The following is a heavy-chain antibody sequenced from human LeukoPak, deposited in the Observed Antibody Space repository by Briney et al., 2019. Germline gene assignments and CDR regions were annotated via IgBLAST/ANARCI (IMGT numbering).Heavy chain of an antibody. V-gene: IGHV1-69*05. CDR3: ARSVEMATIWEYYFDY. Sequence: AASVKVSCKASGGTFSSYAICWVRQAPGQGLEWMGGIIPIFGTANYAQKFQGRVTITTDESTSTAYMELSSLRSEDTAVYYCARSVEMATIWEYYFDYWGQGTLVTVSS. CDR1: GGTFSSYA. J-gene: IGHJ4*02. CDR2: IIPIFGTA. D-gene: IGHD5-24*01.